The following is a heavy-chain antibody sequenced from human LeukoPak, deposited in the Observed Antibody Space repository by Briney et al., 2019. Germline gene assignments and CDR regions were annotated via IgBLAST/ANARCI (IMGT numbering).Heavy chain of an antibody. V-gene: IGHV4-59*01. Sequence: PSETLSLTCTVSGVSITSFYWSWIRQPPGKGLEWIGYIHYSGNTNYSPSLKSRVTILMDTPKNYLSLRLSSVTAADTAVYYCARGTRDSTGYYYGYFDYWGQGTLVTVSS. CDR3: ARGTRDSTGYYYGYFDY. CDR1: GVSITSFY. CDR2: IHYSGNT. J-gene: IGHJ4*02. D-gene: IGHD3-22*01.